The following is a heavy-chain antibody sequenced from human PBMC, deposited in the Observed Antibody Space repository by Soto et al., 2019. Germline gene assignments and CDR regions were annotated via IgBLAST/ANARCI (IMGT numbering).Heavy chain of an antibody. CDR1: GFTFSSYW. Sequence: EVQLVESGGGLVQPGGSLRLSCVDSGFTFSSYWMSWVRQAPVKGLEWVGNIKQDGSEENYVDSVKGRFTISRDNAKNSMYLQMNSLRAEDTAVYYCARIASSGRGLDVWGQGKTVVVSS. CDR2: IKQDGSEE. V-gene: IGHV3-7*01. D-gene: IGHD3-3*02. J-gene: IGHJ6*02. CDR3: ARIASSGRGLDV.